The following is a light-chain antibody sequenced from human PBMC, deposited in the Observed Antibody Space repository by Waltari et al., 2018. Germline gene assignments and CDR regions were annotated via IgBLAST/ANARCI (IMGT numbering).Light chain of an antibody. CDR2: EVS. Sequence: QSALTQPASVSGSPGQSITISCTGTSSDVGNYNLVSWYQQHPGKAPKLMIYEVSQRPYGVSNSFSGSRSGNTASLTISGLQPEDETDYYCCSYAGHSTYVFGTGTKVTVL. V-gene: IGLV2-23*02. CDR3: CSYAGHSTYV. CDR1: SSDVGNYNL. J-gene: IGLJ1*01.